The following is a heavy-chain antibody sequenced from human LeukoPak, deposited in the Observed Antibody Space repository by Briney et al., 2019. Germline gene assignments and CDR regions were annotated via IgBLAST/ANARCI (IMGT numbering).Heavy chain of an antibody. J-gene: IGHJ6*02. CDR2: INPSGGST. Sequence: ASVKISCKASGYTFTSYYMHWVRQAPGQGLEWMGIINPSGGSTSYAQKFQGRVTITRDTSASTTYMELSSLRSEDTAVYYCARGLGYCSSGSCYALYYYYGMDVWGQGTTVTVSS. D-gene: IGHD2-15*01. V-gene: IGHV1-46*01. CDR3: ARGLGYCSSGSCYALYYYYGMDV. CDR1: GYTFTSYY.